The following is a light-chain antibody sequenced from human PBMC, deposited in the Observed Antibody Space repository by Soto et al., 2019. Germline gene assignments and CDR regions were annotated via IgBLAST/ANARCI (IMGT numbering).Light chain of an antibody. CDR3: QSYDSSLSGYV. CDR2: GNS. CDR1: SSNIGAGYD. V-gene: IGLV1-40*01. Sequence: QSVLTQPPSVSGAPGQRVTISCTGSSSNIGAGYDVHWYQQLPGTAPKLLIYGNSNRPSGVPDRFSGSKSGPSASLAITGLQAEDESDYYCQSYDSSLSGYVFGTVTKVTV. J-gene: IGLJ1*01.